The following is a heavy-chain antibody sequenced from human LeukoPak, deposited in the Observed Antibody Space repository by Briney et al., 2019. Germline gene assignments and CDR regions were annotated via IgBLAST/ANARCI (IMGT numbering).Heavy chain of an antibody. V-gene: IGHV1-46*01. CDR1: GYTFTSYY. J-gene: IGHJ3*02. Sequence: ASVKVSCKASGYTFTSYYMHWVRQAPGRGLEWMGIINPSGGSTSYAQKFQGRVTMTRDMSTSTVYMELSSLRSEDTAVFYCARDPPRIVGADAFDIWGQGTMVTVSS. CDR2: INPSGGST. D-gene: IGHD1-26*01. CDR3: ARDPPRIVGADAFDI.